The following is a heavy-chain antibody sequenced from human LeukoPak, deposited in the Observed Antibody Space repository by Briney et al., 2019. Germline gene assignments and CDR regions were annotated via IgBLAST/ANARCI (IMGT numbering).Heavy chain of an antibody. CDR2: IKQDGSVK. CDR3: GRIGYSSSSLDF. J-gene: IGHJ4*02. V-gene: IGHV3-7*03. D-gene: IGHD6-6*01. Sequence: TGGSLRLSCAASGFTFTNYWMTWVRQAPGKGLEWVANIKQDGSVKYYVDSVKGRFTISRDNAKNSLYLQMNSLRAEDTAVYNCGRIGYSSSSLDFWGRGTLVTVSS. CDR1: GFTFTNYW.